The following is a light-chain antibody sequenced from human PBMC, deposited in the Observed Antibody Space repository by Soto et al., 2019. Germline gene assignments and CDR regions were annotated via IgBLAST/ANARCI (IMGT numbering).Light chain of an antibody. CDR2: SNN. J-gene: IGLJ3*02. CDR3: GACDDSLSGLV. V-gene: IGLV1-47*02. CDR1: SSNIGSNY. Sequence: QSVLTQPPSASGTPGQRVTISCSGSSSNIGSNYVYWYQQLPGTAPKLLIYSNNQRPSGVPDRFSGSKSGNTASLAISGLRSEDEADYYCGACDDSLSGLVFGGGTKVTVL.